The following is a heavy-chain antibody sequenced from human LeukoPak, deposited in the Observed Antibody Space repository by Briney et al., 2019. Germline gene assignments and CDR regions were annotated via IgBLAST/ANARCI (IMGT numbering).Heavy chain of an antibody. CDR3: ARDHRPYGSGKDYHYYGMDV. V-gene: IGHV6-1*01. CDR1: GDNVSGYTAA. Sequence: SQTLSLTCAISGDNVSGYTAAWSWIRQSPSRGLEWLGRTYYRSKWYHDYAVSVKSRMTINPDTSKNQFSLQLNSVTPEDTAVYFCARDHRPYGSGKDYHYYGMDVWGQGTTVTVSS. CDR2: TYYRSKWYH. J-gene: IGHJ6*02. D-gene: IGHD3-10*01.